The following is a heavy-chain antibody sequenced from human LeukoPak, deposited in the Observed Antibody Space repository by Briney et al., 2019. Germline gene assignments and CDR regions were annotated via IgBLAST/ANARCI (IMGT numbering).Heavy chain of an antibody. J-gene: IGHJ4*02. Sequence: SETLSLTCTVSGYSISSGYYWGWIRQPPGKGLEWIGSIYHSGSTYYNPSLKSRVTISVDTSKNQFSLKLSSVTAADTAVYYCARDRYSSSHFDYWGQGTLVTVSS. CDR2: IYHSGST. CDR3: ARDRYSSSHFDY. V-gene: IGHV4-38-2*02. CDR1: GYSISSGYY. D-gene: IGHD6-13*01.